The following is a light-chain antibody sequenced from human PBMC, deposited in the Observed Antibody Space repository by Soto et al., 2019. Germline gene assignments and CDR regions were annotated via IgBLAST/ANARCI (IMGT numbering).Light chain of an antibody. CDR2: EVV. CDR3: KSYAGSNTYF. V-gene: IGLV2-8*01. Sequence: QSVLTQPPSASGSPGQSVTISCTGTKNDIGVYDFVSWYQYHPGKAPRLIIYEVVQRPSGVPDRFSGSKSGNTASLTVSGLQAADEADYFCKSYAGSNTYFFGSGTKVTVL. J-gene: IGLJ1*01. CDR1: KNDIGVYDF.